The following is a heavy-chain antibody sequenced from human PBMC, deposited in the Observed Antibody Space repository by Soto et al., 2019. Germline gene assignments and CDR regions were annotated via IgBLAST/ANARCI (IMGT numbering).Heavy chain of an antibody. CDR1: GDSISSRSYY. J-gene: IGHJ5*02. CDR2: IYYSGST. CDR3: ARRATTFGWFDP. V-gene: IGHV4-39*01. Sequence: QLQLQESGPGLVKPSETLSLTCTVSGDSISSRSYYWGWIRQPPGKGLEWIGTIYYSGSTYYNPSLKSRLTISVATSTNQFSLMLSSVTAADTAVYYWARRATTFGWFDPWGQGTLVTVSS. D-gene: IGHD1-26*01.